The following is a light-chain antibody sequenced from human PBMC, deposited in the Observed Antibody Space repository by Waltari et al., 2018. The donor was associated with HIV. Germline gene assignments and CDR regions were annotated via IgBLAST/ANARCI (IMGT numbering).Light chain of an antibody. V-gene: IGKV1-5*03. Sequence: DIQMTQSPSTLSASVGDRVTLTCRASQSVGIWLAWYQQKQGKAPNLLIYRASDLESGVPPRFSASGSGTEFSLTISNMQPEDFGTYYCQQYSTLGTFGQGTKVEIK. CDR3: QQYSTLGT. CDR2: RAS. CDR1: QSVGIW. J-gene: IGKJ1*01.